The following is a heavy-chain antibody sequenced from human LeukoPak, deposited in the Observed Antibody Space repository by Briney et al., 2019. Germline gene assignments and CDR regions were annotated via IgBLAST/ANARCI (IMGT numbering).Heavy chain of an antibody. CDR2: INPNSGGT. Sequence: ASVTVSFKASGNTFTDYYMHWVRQAPGQGLEWMGWINPNSGGTNYAQKFQGRVTMTRDTSISTDYMELSRLRSDDTAVYYCARYVAGFDYWGQGTLLTVSS. CDR1: GNTFTDYY. D-gene: IGHD2-15*01. J-gene: IGHJ4*02. CDR3: ARYVAGFDY. V-gene: IGHV1-2*02.